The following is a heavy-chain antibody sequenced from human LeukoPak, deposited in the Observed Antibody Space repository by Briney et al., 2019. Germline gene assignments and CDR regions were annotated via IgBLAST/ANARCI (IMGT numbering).Heavy chain of an antibody. D-gene: IGHD2-15*01. J-gene: IGHJ4*02. Sequence: GGSLRLSCAASGFTFSSYWMSWVRQAPGKGLEWVANIKQDGSEKYYVDSVKGRFTISRDNAKNSLYLQMNSLRAEDTAVYYCAREGVVVVAATFSFDYWGQGTLVTVSS. CDR3: AREGVVVVAATFSFDY. V-gene: IGHV3-7*01. CDR2: IKQDGSEK. CDR1: GFTFSSYW.